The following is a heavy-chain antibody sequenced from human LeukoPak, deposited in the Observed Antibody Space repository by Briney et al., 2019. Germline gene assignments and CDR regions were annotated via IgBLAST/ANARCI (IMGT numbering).Heavy chain of an antibody. CDR1: RGTFSSYA. CDR3: ARDPSSWYYYYMDV. J-gene: IGHJ6*03. CDR2: IIPILGTA. V-gene: IGHV1-69*13. Sequence: ASVKVSCKASRGTFSSYAISWVRQAPGQGLEWMGGIIPILGTANYAQKFQGRVTITADEFTSTAYMELSSLRSEDTAVYYCARDPSSWYYYYMDVWGKGTTVTVSS. D-gene: IGHD6-13*01.